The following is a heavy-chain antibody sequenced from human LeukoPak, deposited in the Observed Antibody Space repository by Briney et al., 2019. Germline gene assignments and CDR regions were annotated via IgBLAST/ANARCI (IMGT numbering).Heavy chain of an antibody. V-gene: IGHV4-59*01. Sequence: SETLSLTCTVSVGSISSDYWNWIRQPQWKGLEWIGYIYYSGSTNYNPSLKSRVTISVDTSKNQFSLKLSSVTAADTAVYYCARAPSSGWRYYFDYWGQGTLVTVSS. CDR1: VGSISSDY. CDR2: IYYSGST. D-gene: IGHD6-19*01. CDR3: ARAPSSGWRYYFDY. J-gene: IGHJ4*02.